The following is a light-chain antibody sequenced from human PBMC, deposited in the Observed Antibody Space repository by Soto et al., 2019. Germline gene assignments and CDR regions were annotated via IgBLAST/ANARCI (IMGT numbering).Light chain of an antibody. CDR2: EVN. CDR3: NSYTSSSTRV. Sequence: QSALTQPASVSGSPGQSITISCTGTSSDVGGYNYVSWYQQHPGKAPKLMIYEVNNRPSGVSNRFSGSKSGNTASLTISGLQAEDEADYYCNSYTSSSTRVFGEGPSSPS. CDR1: SSDVGGYNY. J-gene: IGLJ2*01. V-gene: IGLV2-14*01.